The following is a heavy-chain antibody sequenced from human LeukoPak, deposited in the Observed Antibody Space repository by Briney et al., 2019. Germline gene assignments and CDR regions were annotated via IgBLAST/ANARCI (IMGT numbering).Heavy chain of an antibody. CDR1: GFTFDDYT. CDR2: ISWHGSTT. CDR3: AKDIGDSVGYNYFDS. J-gene: IGHJ4*02. Sequence: PGGSLRLSCAASGFTFDDYTMHWVRQAPGKGLEWVSLISWHGSTTKYADSVKGRFTISRDNLKNSLSLQMNSLGPEDTALYYCAKDIGDSVGYNYFDSWAREPWLPSPQ. D-gene: IGHD3-22*01. V-gene: IGHV3-43*01.